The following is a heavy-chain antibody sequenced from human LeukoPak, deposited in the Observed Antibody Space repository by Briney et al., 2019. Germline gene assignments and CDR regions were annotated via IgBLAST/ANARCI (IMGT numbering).Heavy chain of an antibody. CDR3: AKMMGGYFAWLPPPLDY. V-gene: IGHV3-48*03. CDR2: ISSSGSNI. Sequence: GGSLRLSCAASGFTFSSYEMNWVRQAPGKGLEWVSYISSSGSNIKYADSVKGRFTISRGNAKNSVYLQMNSLRAEDTAVYYCAKMMGGYFAWLPPPLDYWGQGTLVTVSS. D-gene: IGHD3-9*01. J-gene: IGHJ4*02. CDR1: GFTFSSYE.